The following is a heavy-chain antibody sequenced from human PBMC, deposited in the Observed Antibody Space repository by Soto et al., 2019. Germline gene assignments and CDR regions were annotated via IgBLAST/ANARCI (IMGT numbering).Heavy chain of an antibody. CDR2: IRSKAYGGTT. CDR1: GFTFGDYA. D-gene: IGHD3-22*01. Sequence: GGSLRLSCTASGFTFGDYAMSWVRQAPGKGLEWVGFIRSKAYGGTTEYAASVKGRFTISRDDSKSIAYLQMNSLKTEDTAVYYCTREEDYYDSSGYYYYYYYGMDVWGQGTTVTVSS. V-gene: IGHV3-49*04. J-gene: IGHJ6*02. CDR3: TREEDYYDSSGYYYYYYYGMDV.